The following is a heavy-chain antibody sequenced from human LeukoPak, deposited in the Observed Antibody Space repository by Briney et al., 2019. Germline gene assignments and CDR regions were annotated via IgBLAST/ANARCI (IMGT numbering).Heavy chain of an antibody. Sequence: SVKVSCKASGGTFSSYAISWVRQAPGQGLERMGGIIPIFGTANYAQKFQGRVTITADESTSTAYMELSSLRSEDTAVYYCARTPQRPPVDCSGGSCYSGWFDPWGQGTLVTVSS. V-gene: IGHV1-69*01. D-gene: IGHD2-15*01. J-gene: IGHJ5*02. CDR3: ARTPQRPPVDCSGGSCYSGWFDP. CDR1: GGTFSSYA. CDR2: IIPIFGTA.